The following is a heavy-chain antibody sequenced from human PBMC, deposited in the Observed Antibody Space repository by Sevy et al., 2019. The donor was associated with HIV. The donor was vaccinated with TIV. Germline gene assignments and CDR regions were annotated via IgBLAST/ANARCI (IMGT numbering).Heavy chain of an antibody. V-gene: IGHV4-34*01. CDR2: INHSGST. J-gene: IGHJ4*02. CDR3: ARDMGVTIFGVVTHNFDY. CDR1: GGSFSGYY. Sequence: SETLSLTCAVYGGSFSGYYWSWIRQPPGKGLEWIGEINHSGSTNYNPSLKSRVTISVDTSKNQLSLKLSSVTAADTAVYYCARDMGVTIFGVVTHNFDYWGQGTLVTVSS. D-gene: IGHD3-3*01.